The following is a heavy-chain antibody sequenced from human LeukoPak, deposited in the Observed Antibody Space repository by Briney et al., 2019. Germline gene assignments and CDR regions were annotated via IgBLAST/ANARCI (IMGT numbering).Heavy chain of an antibody. J-gene: IGHJ3*02. CDR1: GGTFSSYA. CDR2: IIPILGIA. CDR3: ARDPSSSWSFDI. V-gene: IGHV1-69*04. D-gene: IGHD6-13*01. Sequence: SVKVSCKASGGTFSSYAISWVRQAPGQGLEWMGRIIPILGIANYAQKFQGRVTITADKSTSTAYMELSSLRSEDTAVYYCARDPSSSWSFDIWGQGTMATVSS.